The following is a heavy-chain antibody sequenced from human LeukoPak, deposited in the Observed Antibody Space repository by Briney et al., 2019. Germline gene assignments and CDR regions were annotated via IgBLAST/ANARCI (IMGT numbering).Heavy chain of an antibody. J-gene: IGHJ6*03. V-gene: IGHV1-69*05. CDR2: IIPIFGTA. Sequence: VASVKVSCKASGGTFSSYAISWVRQAPGQGLEWMGGIIPIFGTANYAQKLQGRVTITTDESTSTAYMELSSLRSEDTAVYYCARNRKDDYYYYYYMDVWGKGTTVTVSS. CDR1: GGTFSSYA. CDR3: ARNRKDDYYYYYYMDV. D-gene: IGHD1-1*01.